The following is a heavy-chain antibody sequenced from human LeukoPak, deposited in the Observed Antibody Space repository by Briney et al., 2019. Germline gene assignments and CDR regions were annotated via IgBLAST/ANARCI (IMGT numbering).Heavy chain of an antibody. Sequence: GESLKIPCKGSGYSFTSYWIGWVRQIPGKGLEWMGIIYPGDSDTRYSPSFQGQVTISADKSISTAYLQWSSLKASDTAMYYCARSLEGDVVAARNPFDYWGQGTLVTVSS. V-gene: IGHV5-51*01. D-gene: IGHD2-15*01. J-gene: IGHJ4*02. CDR3: ARSLEGDVVAARNPFDY. CDR2: IYPGDSDT. CDR1: GYSFTSYW.